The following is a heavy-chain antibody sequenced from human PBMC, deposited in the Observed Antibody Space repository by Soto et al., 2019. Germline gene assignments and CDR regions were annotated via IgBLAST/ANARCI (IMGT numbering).Heavy chain of an antibody. V-gene: IGHV3-74*01. CDR1: GFTFTDYW. D-gene: IGHD2-21*02. Sequence: EVQLVESGGGLVQPGGSLRLSCAASGFTFTDYWGHWVRQPPGKGLVWVARIKGDETTTNYADSVEGRFTISRDNARNTVYLQINSLRAEDTAVYFCARGLRGAYGMDVWGQGTTVTVSS. CDR2: IKGDETTT. J-gene: IGHJ6*02. CDR3: ARGLRGAYGMDV.